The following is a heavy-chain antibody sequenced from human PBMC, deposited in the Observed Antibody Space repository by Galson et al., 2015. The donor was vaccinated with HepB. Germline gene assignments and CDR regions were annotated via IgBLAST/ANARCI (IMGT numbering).Heavy chain of an antibody. V-gene: IGHV1-69*13. J-gene: IGHJ6*02. Sequence: SVKVSCKASGGTFSSYAISWVRQAPGQGLEWMGGIIPIFGTANYAQKFQGRVTITADESTSTAYMELSSLRSEDTAVYYCARASSHYYDSSGYPYYYYGMDVWGQGTTVTVSS. D-gene: IGHD3-22*01. CDR1: GGTFSSYA. CDR2: IIPIFGTA. CDR3: ARASSHYYDSSGYPYYYYGMDV.